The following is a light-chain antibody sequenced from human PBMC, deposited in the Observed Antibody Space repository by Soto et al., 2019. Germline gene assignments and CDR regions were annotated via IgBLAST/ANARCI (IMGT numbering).Light chain of an antibody. V-gene: IGLV2-14*01. CDR2: DVS. Sequence: QSVLTQPASVSGSRGQSITISCTGTSSDVGGYNYVSWYQQHPGKAPKLMIYDVSNRPSGVSNRFSGSKSGNTASLTISGLQAEDEADYYSSSYNSRTTHVFRPGTKVTV. CDR1: SSDVGGYNY. J-gene: IGLJ1*01. CDR3: SSYNSRTTHV.